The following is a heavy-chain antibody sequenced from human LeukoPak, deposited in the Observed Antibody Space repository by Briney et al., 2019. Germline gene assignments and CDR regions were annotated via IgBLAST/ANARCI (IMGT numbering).Heavy chain of an antibody. CDR3: AKENLSGSYYYFDY. Sequence: PGGSLRLSCAASGFTFDDYGMSWVRQAPGKGLEWVAVISYDGSNKYYADSVQGRFTISRDNSKNTLYLQMNSLRAEDTAVYYCAKENLSGSYYYFDYWGQGTLVTVSS. J-gene: IGHJ4*02. V-gene: IGHV3-30*18. D-gene: IGHD1-26*01. CDR2: ISYDGSNK. CDR1: GFTFDDYG.